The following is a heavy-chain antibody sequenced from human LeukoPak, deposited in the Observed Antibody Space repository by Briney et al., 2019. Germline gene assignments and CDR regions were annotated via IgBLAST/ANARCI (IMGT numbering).Heavy chain of an antibody. J-gene: IGHJ6*03. CDR2: IIPIFGTA. Sequence: SVKVSCKASGGTFSSYAISWVRQAPGQGLEWMGGIIPIFGTANYAQKFQGRVTITTDESTSTAYMELSSLRSEDTAVYYCATTDGYCSGGSCLPHYYYYMDVWGKGTTVTVSS. CDR1: GGTFSSYA. CDR3: ATTDGYCSGGSCLPHYYYYMDV. V-gene: IGHV1-69*05. D-gene: IGHD2-15*01.